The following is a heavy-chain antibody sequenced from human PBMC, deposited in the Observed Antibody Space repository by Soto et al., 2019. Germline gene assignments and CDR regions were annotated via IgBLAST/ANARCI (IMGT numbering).Heavy chain of an antibody. CDR1: AGSIGNYY. CDR3: ARARYCSSTTCYRGLFYYYYYGMDV. V-gene: IGHV4-59*01. Sequence: SETLSLTCSVSAGSIGNYYWSWIRQPPGKGLEWIGYIYNSGSTNFNPSLKSRVTMSVDTSKNQFSLKLRSVTAADTAVYYCARARYCSSTTCYRGLFYYYYYGMDVWGQGTTVTVSS. CDR2: IYNSGST. J-gene: IGHJ6*02. D-gene: IGHD2-2*02.